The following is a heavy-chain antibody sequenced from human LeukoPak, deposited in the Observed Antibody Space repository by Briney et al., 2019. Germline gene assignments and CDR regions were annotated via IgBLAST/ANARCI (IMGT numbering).Heavy chain of an antibody. CDR3: ARDRVAVAGHPIDY. CDR2: ISSSSSYI. CDR1: GFTVSSYY. V-gene: IGHV3-21*06. D-gene: IGHD6-19*01. J-gene: IGHJ4*02. Sequence: PGGSLRLSCAASGFTVSSYYMNWVRQAPGKGLEWVSSISSSSSYIYYADSVKGRFTISRDNAKNSHYLQMNSLRAEDTAVYYCARDRVAVAGHPIDYWGQGTLVTVSS.